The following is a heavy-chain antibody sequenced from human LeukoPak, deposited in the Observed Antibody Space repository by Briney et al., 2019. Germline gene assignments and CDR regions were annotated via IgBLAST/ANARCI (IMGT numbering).Heavy chain of an antibody. CDR3: AKQGGDYGPVTNFDS. Sequence: GGSLRLSCAASGFAFASFAMGWLRQAPGKGLEWVSSLSGAGVRPYYADSVRGRFTMSKDNSKNTVVLEMSSLRDEDTAVYYCAKQGGDYGPVTNFDSWGQGTLVTVSS. J-gene: IGHJ4*02. CDR1: GFAFASFA. V-gene: IGHV3-23*01. CDR2: LSGAGVRP. D-gene: IGHD3-10*01.